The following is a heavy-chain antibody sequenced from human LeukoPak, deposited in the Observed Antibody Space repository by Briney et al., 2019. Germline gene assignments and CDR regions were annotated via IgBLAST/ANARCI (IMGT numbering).Heavy chain of an antibody. CDR1: GGSISSYY. J-gene: IGHJ5*02. CDR2: INHSGST. D-gene: IGHD2-2*02. CDR3: ARRGPNCSSTTCYKGWFDP. Sequence: SETLSLTCTVSGGSISSYYWSWIRQPPGKGLEWIGEINHSGSTNYNPSLKSRVTISVDTSKNQFSLKLSSVTAADTAVYYCARRGPNCSSTTCYKGWFDPWGQGTLVTVSS. V-gene: IGHV4-34*01.